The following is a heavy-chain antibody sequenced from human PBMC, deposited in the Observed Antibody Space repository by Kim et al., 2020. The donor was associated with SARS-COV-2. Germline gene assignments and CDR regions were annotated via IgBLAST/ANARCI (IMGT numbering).Heavy chain of an antibody. D-gene: IGHD3-9*01. V-gene: IGHV3-53*01. CDR3: ARDRGHYDILTGYYYYYGMDV. Sequence: GGSLRLSCAASGFTVSSNYMSWVRQAPGKGLEWVSVIYSGGSTYYADSVKGRFTISRDNSKNTLYLQMNSLRAEDTAVYYCARDRGHYDILTGYYYYYGMDVWGQGTTVTVSS. J-gene: IGHJ6*02. CDR1: GFTVSSNY. CDR2: IYSGGST.